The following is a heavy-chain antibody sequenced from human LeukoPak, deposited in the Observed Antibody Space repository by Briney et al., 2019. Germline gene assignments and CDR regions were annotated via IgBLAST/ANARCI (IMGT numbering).Heavy chain of an antibody. CDR1: GFTFSNYW. D-gene: IGHD3-16*01. Sequence: GGSLRLSCAASGFTFSNYWMSWVRQAPGKGLEWVADIKRDGSEKHYVDSVKGRFTISRDDAKNSLYLQMNSLRPEDTAVYYCALNMIGGQIFDFWGQGTLVTVSS. CDR3: ALNMIGGQIFDF. V-gene: IGHV3-7*01. J-gene: IGHJ4*02. CDR2: IKRDGSEK.